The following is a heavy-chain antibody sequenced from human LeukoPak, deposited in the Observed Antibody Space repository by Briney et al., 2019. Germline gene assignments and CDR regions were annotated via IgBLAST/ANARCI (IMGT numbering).Heavy chain of an antibody. CDR1: GYTFTSYG. CDR2: MNPNSGNT. J-gene: IGHJ5*02. CDR3: ARDLAEDHNWFDP. D-gene: IGHD2-15*01. Sequence: ASVKVSCKASGYTFTSYGISWVRQAPGQGLEWMGWMNPNSGNTGYAQKFQGRVTMTRNTSISTAYMELSSLRSEDTAVYYCARDLAEDHNWFDPWGQGTLVTVSS. V-gene: IGHV1-8*02.